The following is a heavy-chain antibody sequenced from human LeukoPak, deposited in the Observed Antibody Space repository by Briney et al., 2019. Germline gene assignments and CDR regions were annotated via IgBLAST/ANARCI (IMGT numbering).Heavy chain of an antibody. D-gene: IGHD3-3*01. CDR3: AADNLRFRAFDI. V-gene: IGHV1-18*01. Sequence: ASVKVSCKASGYTFTSYGISWVRQAPGQGLEWMGWISAYNGNTNYAQKLQGRVTMTTDTSTSTAYMELRSLRSDDTAVYYCAADNLRFRAFDIWGQGTMVTVSS. CDR1: GYTFTSYG. CDR2: ISAYNGNT. J-gene: IGHJ3*02.